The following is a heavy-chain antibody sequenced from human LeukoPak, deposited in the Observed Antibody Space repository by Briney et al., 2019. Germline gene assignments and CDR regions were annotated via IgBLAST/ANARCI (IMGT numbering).Heavy chain of an antibody. V-gene: IGHV3-21*01. CDR3: ARVKSYYYDSEEAFDI. J-gene: IGHJ3*02. Sequence: GGSLRLSCAASGFTFSSYSMNWVRQAPGKGLEWVSSISSSSSYIYYADSVKVRFTISRDNAKNSLYPQMNSLRAEDTAVYYCARVKSYYYDSEEAFDIWGQGTMVTVSS. CDR1: GFTFSSYS. D-gene: IGHD3-22*01. CDR2: ISSSSSYI.